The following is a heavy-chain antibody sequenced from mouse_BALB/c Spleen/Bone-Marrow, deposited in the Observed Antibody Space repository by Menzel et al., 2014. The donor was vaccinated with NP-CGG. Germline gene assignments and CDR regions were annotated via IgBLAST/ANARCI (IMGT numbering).Heavy chain of an antibody. J-gene: IGHJ2*01. CDR3: TRSTMNTYFDY. CDR1: GYTFXSYY. Sequence: VQLQESGAELVKPGASVKLSCKASGYTFXSYYMYWVKQRPGQGLEWIGEINPSNGGTNFNEKFKSKATLTVDKSSSTAYMQLSSLTSEDSAVYYCTRSTMNTYFDYWGQGTTLTVSS. V-gene: IGHV1S81*02. CDR2: INPSNGGT. D-gene: IGHD2-4*01.